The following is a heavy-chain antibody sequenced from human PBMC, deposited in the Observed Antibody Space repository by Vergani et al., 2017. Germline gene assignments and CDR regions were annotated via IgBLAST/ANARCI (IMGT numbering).Heavy chain of an antibody. V-gene: IGHV3-23*01. CDR2: ISGHGDRT. CDR3: AREERSNTSPFVGD. J-gene: IGHJ4*02. D-gene: IGHD2/OR15-2a*01. CDR1: GFPFSNSA. Sequence: EVHLLESGGGQVEAGGSLRLSSVASGFPFSNSAMSWVRQTSGKGLEWVSAISGHGDRTYYADSVKGRFTISRDNSKNTVYLQMNSLKAEDRATYYCAREERSNTSPFVGDWGQGTLVTV.